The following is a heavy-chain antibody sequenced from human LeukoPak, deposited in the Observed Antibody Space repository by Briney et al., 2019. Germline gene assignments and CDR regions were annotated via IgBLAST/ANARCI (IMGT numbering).Heavy chain of an antibody. D-gene: IGHD2-8*01. V-gene: IGHV3-23*01. CDR3: AKGRDCTNGVCYTVEFDY. Sequence: GGSLRLSCAASGFTFNTYDMSWVRQAPGKGLEWVSGIRDSGSNTYYADSVKGRFTISRDNSKNTLYLQMNSLRAEDTAVYYCAKGRDCTNGVCYTVEFDYWGQGTLVTVSS. CDR1: GFTFNTYD. CDR2: IRDSGSNT. J-gene: IGHJ4*02.